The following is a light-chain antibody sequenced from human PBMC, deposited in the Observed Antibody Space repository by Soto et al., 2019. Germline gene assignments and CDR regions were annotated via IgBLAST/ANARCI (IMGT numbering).Light chain of an antibody. V-gene: IGKV4-1*01. CDR3: QQHYATPHT. CDR1: QSVLYSSNNKNY. Sequence: DIVMTQSPDSLAVSLGERATINCKSSQSVLYSSNNKNYLVWYQQKPGQPPKLLISWASTRESGVPDRFSGSGSGTDFTLTISSLQAEDVAVYYCQQHYATPHTFGQGTKLEI. CDR2: WAS. J-gene: IGKJ2*01.